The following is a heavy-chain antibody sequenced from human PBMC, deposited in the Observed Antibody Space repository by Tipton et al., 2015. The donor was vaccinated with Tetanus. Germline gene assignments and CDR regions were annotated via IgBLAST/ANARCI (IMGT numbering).Heavy chain of an antibody. V-gene: IGHV3-30*02. CDR2: IGYDGTSK. Sequence: SGFTFSGSGMHWVRQAPGKGLEWVAFIGYDGTSKNYADSVKGRFTISRDKSKNTVDLQMNSLRAEDTAVYYCAKARVTTVTTTDAFDIWGQGTMVTVSS. J-gene: IGHJ3*02. CDR1: GFTFSGSG. D-gene: IGHD4-17*01. CDR3: AKARVTTVTTTDAFDI.